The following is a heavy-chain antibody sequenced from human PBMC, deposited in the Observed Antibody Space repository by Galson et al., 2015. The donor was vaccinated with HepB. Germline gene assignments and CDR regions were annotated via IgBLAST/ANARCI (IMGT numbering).Heavy chain of an antibody. CDR1: GFIFRSYG. Sequence: SLRLSCAASGFIFRSYGMHWVRQAPGKGLEWVGITSYDGTNPQYAESVKGRFTISRDNSKNTLYLQMNSLTTEDTAVYYCAKDYQWGYCSASNCYSEMLEYWGQGTLVIVTS. V-gene: IGHV3-30*18. CDR3: AKDYQWGYCSASNCYSEMLEY. CDR2: TSYDGTNP. J-gene: IGHJ4*02. D-gene: IGHD2-15*01.